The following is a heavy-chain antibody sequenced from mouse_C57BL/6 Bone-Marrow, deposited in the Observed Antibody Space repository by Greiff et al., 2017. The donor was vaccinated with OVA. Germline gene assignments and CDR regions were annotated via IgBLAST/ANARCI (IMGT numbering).Heavy chain of an antibody. D-gene: IGHD3-1*01. V-gene: IGHV1-4*01. J-gene: IGHJ4*01. CDR3: ARGLQDYAMDY. Sequence: VKLQESGAELARPGASVKMSCKASGYTFTSYTMHWVKQRPGQGLEWIGYINPSSGYTKYNQKFKDKATLTADKSSSTAYMQLSSLTSEDSAVYYCARGLQDYAMDYWGQGTSVTVSS. CDR2: INPSSGYT. CDR1: GYTFTSYT.